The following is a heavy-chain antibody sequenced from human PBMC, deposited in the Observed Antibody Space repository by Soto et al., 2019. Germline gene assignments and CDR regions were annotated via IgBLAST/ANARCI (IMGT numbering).Heavy chain of an antibody. V-gene: IGHV1-18*01. CDR3: ARDTKTPHRGFDY. J-gene: IGHJ4*02. CDR2: ISAYNGNT. Sequence: ASVKVSCKACGGTFSSYGISWVRQAPGQGLEWMGWISAYNGNTNYAQKLQGRVTMTTDTSTSTAYMELRSLRSDDTAVYYCARDTKTPHRGFDYWGQGTLVTVSS. D-gene: IGHD3-10*01. CDR1: GGTFSSYG.